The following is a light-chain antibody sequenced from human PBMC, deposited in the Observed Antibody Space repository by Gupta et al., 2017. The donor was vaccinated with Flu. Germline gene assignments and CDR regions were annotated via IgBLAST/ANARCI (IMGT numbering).Light chain of an antibody. CDR2: DDT. Sequence: SSALTQPPSASVAPGQTARISCGGNHIEGKSVHCYQHKPGQAPVLLVFDDTDRPSGIPERFSGSNSGSTATLTISRVEAGDEADYYCQVWDRPSDKEVFGSGTKVTVL. J-gene: IGLJ1*01. CDR3: QVWDRPSDKEV. V-gene: IGLV3-21*02. CDR1: HIEGKS.